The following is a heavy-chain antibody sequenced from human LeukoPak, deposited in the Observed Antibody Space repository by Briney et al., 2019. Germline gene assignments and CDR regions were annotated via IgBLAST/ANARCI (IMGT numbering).Heavy chain of an antibody. J-gene: IGHJ4*02. CDR2: VSGSGSTV. CDR1: GFAFGDHI. CDR3: VRQFAS. V-gene: IGHV3-48*01. Sequence: GGSLGLSCAASGFAFGDHIMNWVRQLPGKRLEWVAYVSGSGSTVYYADSVKGRFTVSRDNGKSSLYLQMNSLRVEDTALYYCVRQFASWGQGTLVTVSS.